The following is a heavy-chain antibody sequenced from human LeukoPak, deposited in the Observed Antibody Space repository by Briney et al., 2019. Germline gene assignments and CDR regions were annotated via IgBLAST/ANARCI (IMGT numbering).Heavy chain of an antibody. D-gene: IGHD2-2*01. Sequence: SETLSLTCAVYGGSFSGYYWSWIRQPPGKGLEWIGEINHSGSTNYNPSLKSRVTISVDTSKNQFSLKLSSVTAADTAVYYCARGRREVVPAALGPDEYYYHYMDVWGKGTTVTVSS. V-gene: IGHV4-34*01. J-gene: IGHJ6*03. CDR1: GGSFSGYY. CDR2: INHSGST. CDR3: ARGRREVVPAALGPDEYYYHYMDV.